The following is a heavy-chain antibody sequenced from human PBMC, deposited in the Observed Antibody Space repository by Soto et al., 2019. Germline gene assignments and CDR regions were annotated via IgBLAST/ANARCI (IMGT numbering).Heavy chain of an antibody. V-gene: IGHV4-34*01. CDR2: INHSGST. Sequence: KPSETLSLTCAVYGGSFSASYWSWIRQPPGKGLEWIGEINHSGSTNYSPSLKSRVTISVDTSKNQFFLKLNSVTAADTAVYFCAREGTYGPGFGGKPRRAFDFWGQGTMVTVSS. CDR1: GGSFSASY. J-gene: IGHJ3*01. D-gene: IGHD2-8*02. CDR3: AREGTYGPGFGGKPRRAFDF.